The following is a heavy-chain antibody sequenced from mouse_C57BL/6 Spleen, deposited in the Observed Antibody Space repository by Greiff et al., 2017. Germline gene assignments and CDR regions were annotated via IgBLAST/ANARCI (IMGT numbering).Heavy chain of an antibody. D-gene: IGHD3-2*02. CDR1: GYTFTSYW. J-gene: IGHJ2*01. V-gene: IGHV1-50*01. Sequence: QVQLQQSGAELVKPGASVKLSCKASGYTFTSYWMQWVKQRPGQGLEWIGEIDPSDSYTNYNQKFKGKATLTVDTSSSTAYMQLSSLTSEDSAVYYCATDSSGSYYFDYWGQGTTLTVSS. CDR2: IDPSDSYT. CDR3: ATDSSGSYYFDY.